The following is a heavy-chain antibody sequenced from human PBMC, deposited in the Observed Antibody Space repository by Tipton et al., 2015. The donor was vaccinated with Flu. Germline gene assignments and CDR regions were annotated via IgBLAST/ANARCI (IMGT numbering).Heavy chain of an antibody. D-gene: IGHD1-26*01. CDR2: IFVGGGT. CDR1: GYSISSNY. V-gene: IGHV4-4*07. J-gene: IGHJ5*01. Sequence: TLSLTCTVSGYSISSNYWDWIRQPAGKELEWIGRIFVGGGTNYNPSLRGRVSMSADTYKNEISLRLTSVTAAGTAVYYCAREQSGSQSHLVAWGHGTLVTVSS. CDR3: AREQSGSQSHLVA.